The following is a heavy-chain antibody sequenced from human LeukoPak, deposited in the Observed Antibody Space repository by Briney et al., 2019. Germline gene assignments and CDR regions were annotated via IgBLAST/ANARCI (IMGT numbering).Heavy chain of an antibody. CDR2: ISSSSSYI. D-gene: IGHD3-22*01. Sequence: KPGGSLRLSCAASGFTFSSYSMNWVRQAPGKGLEWVSSISSSSSYIYYADSVKGRFTISRDNAKNSLYLQMNSLRAEDTAVYHCASHYYDTSGRGTPGYWGQGTLVTVSS. CDR3: ASHYYDTSGRGTPGY. V-gene: IGHV3-21*04. J-gene: IGHJ4*02. CDR1: GFTFSSYS.